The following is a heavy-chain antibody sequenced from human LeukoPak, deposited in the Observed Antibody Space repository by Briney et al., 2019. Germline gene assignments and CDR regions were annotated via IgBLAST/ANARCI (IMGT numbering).Heavy chain of an antibody. CDR3: ARASSGYYWDFDY. Sequence: PSETLSLTCTVSGGSISSSDYYWGWIRQPPGKGLEWIGSIYKSGSTHYNPSLKSRVTISVDTPKNQFSLKLSSVTAADTAVYYCARASSGYYWDFDYWGQGALVTVSS. J-gene: IGHJ4*02. V-gene: IGHV4-39*01. D-gene: IGHD3-22*01. CDR2: IYKSGST. CDR1: GGSISSSDYY.